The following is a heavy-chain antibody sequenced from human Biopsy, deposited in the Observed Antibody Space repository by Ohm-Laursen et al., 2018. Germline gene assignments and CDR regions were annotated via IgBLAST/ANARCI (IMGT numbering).Heavy chain of an antibody. J-gene: IGHJ5*02. V-gene: IGHV4-39*01. Sequence: TFSSYAMTWARQAPGKGLEWIGSIFYRGSTHYKPSLKSRVNISVDTSKNQFSLKLNSVTAADTAVYYCARDYDTSGYYYVSWGQGTLVTVSS. D-gene: IGHD3-22*01. CDR3: ARDYDTSGYYYVS. CDR1: TFSSYA. CDR2: IFYRGST.